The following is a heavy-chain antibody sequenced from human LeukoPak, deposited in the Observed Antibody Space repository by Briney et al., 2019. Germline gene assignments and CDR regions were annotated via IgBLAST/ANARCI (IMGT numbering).Heavy chain of an antibody. Sequence: ASVKVSCKASGYTFTSYAMHWVRQAPGQRLEWMGWINAGNGNTKYSQKFQGRVTITRDTSASTAYMELSSLRSEDTAVYYCARAARSGWLLGYWGQETLVTVSS. CDR2: INAGNGNT. D-gene: IGHD6-19*01. CDR3: ARAARSGWLLGY. J-gene: IGHJ4*02. V-gene: IGHV1-3*01. CDR1: GYTFTSYA.